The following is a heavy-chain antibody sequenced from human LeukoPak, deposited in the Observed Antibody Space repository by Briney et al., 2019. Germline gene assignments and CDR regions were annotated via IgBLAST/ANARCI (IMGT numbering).Heavy chain of an antibody. CDR3: AKERGTYSYDYYFDY. Sequence: GGSLRLSCAASGFTFSSYAMSWVRPAPGKERNWVSSTSGSGGSTYYADSVKGRFTISRDNSKNTLYLQMNSLRAEDTAVYYCAKERGTYSYDYYFDYWGQGTLVTVSS. CDR2: TSGSGGST. D-gene: IGHD5-18*01. CDR1: GFTFSSYA. V-gene: IGHV3-23*01. J-gene: IGHJ4*02.